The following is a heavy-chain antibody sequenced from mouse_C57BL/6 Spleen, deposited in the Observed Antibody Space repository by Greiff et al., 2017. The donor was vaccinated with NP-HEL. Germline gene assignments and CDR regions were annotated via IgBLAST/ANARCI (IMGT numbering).Heavy chain of an antibody. CDR3: TRGTYGYDPAWFAY. CDR1: GYTFTDYE. J-gene: IGHJ3*01. V-gene: IGHV1-15*01. CDR2: IDPETGGT. D-gene: IGHD2-2*01. Sequence: QVQLQQSGAELVRPGASVTLSCKASGYTFTDYEMHWVKQTPVHGLEWIGAIDPETGGTAYNQKFKGKAILTADKSSSTAYMELRSLTSEDSAVYYCTRGTYGYDPAWFAYWGQGTLVTVSA.